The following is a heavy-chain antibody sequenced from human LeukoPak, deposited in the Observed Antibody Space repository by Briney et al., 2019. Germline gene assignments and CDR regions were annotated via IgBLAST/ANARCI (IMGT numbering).Heavy chain of an antibody. CDR2: VYYTGST. J-gene: IGHJ4*02. Sequence: SETLSLTCTVSGGSISSYYWSWIRQPPGKGLEWIGYVYYTGSTNYNPSLKSRVTISVDTSKNYFSLELSSVTAADTAVYYCARGSQRITVFGVVTDYWGQGTLVTVSS. D-gene: IGHD3-3*01. V-gene: IGHV4-59*01. CDR3: ARGSQRITVFGVVTDY. CDR1: GGSISSYY.